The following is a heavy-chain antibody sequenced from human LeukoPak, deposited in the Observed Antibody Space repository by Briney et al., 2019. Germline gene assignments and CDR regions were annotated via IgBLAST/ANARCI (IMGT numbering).Heavy chain of an antibody. J-gene: IGHJ6*03. CDR2: ISSSSSYI. V-gene: IGHV3-21*01. Sequence: GGSLRLSCAASGFTFSSYSMNWVCQAPEKGLEWVSSISSSSSYIYYADSVKGRFTISRDNAKNSLYLQMNSLRAEDTAVYYCARDPSGYYYYMDVWGKGTTVTVSS. CDR1: GFTFSSYS. CDR3: ARDPSGYYYYMDV.